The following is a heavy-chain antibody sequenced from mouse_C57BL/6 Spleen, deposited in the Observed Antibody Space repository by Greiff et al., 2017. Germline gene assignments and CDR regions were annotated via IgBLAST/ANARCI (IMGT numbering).Heavy chain of an antibody. CDR1: GFTFSSYA. CDR2: ISDGGSYT. V-gene: IGHV5-4*01. J-gene: IGHJ2*01. Sequence: EVQLVESGGGLVKPGGSLKLSCAASGFTFSSYAMSWVRQTPEKRLEWVATISDGGSYTYYPDNVKGRFTISRDNAKNNLYLQMSHLKSEDTAMYYCARETGWLLPFDYWGQGTTLTVSS. CDR3: ARETGWLLPFDY. D-gene: IGHD2-3*01.